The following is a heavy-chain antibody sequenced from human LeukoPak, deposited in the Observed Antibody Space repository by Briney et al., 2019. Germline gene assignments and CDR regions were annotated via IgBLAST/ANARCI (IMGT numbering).Heavy chain of an antibody. V-gene: IGHV4-34*01. D-gene: IGHD2-21*02. CDR3: ARARSATAIVPYYFDY. J-gene: IGHJ4*02. CDR2: INHSGST. CDR1: GGSFSGYY. Sequence: SETLSLTCAVYGGSFSGYYWSWIRQPPGKGLEWIGEINHSGSTNYNPSLKSRVTISVDTSKNQFSLKLSSVTAADTAVYYCARARSATAIVPYYFDYWGQGTLVTVSS.